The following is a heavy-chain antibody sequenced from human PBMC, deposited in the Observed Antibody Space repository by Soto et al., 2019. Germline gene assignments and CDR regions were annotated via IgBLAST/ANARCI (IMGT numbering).Heavy chain of an antibody. Sequence: TSETLSLTCPFTGYSSSNRSYYWGWIRQPPGKGLEWIGSIYYSGNVNSNPLLKSRVTISVDKAKNQFSLKMTSVTAADTAVYYCARVMGVASGGPLDSWGQGTQVTVSS. V-gene: IGHV4-39*07. CDR3: ARVMGVASGGPLDS. CDR1: GYSSSNRSYY. CDR2: IYYSGNV. D-gene: IGHD2-15*01. J-gene: IGHJ4*02.